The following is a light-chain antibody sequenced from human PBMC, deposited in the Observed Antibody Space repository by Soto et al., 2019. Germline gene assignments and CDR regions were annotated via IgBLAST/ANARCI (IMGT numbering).Light chain of an antibody. CDR1: QSISSW. J-gene: IGKJ1*01. CDR3: QQYDSYSPT. Sequence: DIQMTQSPSTVSAYMGDSVTITCRASQSISSWLAWYQQKPGKAPKLLIYDASSLESGVPSRFSGSGSGTEFTLTISSLQPEDFATYYCQQYDSYSPTFGQGTKVDIK. V-gene: IGKV1-5*01. CDR2: DAS.